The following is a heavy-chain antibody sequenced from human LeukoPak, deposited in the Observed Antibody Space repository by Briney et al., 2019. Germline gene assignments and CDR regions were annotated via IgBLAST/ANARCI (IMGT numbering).Heavy chain of an antibody. D-gene: IGHD3-22*01. V-gene: IGHV1-18*01. CDR2: ISAYNGNT. CDR1: GYTFTSYG. CDR3: ARDQYYYDSSGHYGGDY. Sequence: ASVKVSCKASGYTFTSYGISWVRQAPGQGLEWMGWISAYNGNTNYAQKLQGRVTMTTDTSTSTAYMELRSLRSDDTAVYYCARDQYYYDSSGHYGGDYWGQGTLVTVSS. J-gene: IGHJ4*02.